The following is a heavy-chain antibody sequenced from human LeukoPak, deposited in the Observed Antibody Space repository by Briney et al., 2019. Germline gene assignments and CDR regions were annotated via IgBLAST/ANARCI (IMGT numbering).Heavy chain of an antibody. CDR3: AREVPACYYYMDV. CDR2: IYTSGST. V-gene: IGHV4-61*02. J-gene: IGHJ6*03. Sequence: SETLSLTCTVSGGSIGSGSYYWSWIRQPAGKGLEWIGSIYTSGSTNYNPSLKSRVTISVDTSKNQFYLKLSSVTAADTAVYYCAREVPACYYYMDVWGKGTTVTVSS. CDR1: GGSIGSGSYY.